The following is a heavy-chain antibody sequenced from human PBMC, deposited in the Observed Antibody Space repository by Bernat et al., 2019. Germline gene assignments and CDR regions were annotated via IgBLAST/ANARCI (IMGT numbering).Heavy chain of an antibody. CDR3: ARDRGSYGDYFPDRRYGMDV. J-gene: IGHJ6*02. CDR1: GDSMSGSNY. Sequence: QVQLQESGPGLVKPSGTLSLTCAVSGDSMSGSNYWSWVRQPPGKGLEWIGEIYHSGSTNYNPSLKSRVSISVDKSKNHFSLRLSSVTAADTAVYYCARDRGSYGDYFPDRRYGMDVWGQGTTVTVSS. V-gene: IGHV4-4*02. D-gene: IGHD4-17*01. CDR2: IYHSGST.